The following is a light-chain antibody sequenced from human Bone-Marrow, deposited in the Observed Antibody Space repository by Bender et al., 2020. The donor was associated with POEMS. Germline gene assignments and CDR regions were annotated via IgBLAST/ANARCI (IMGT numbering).Light chain of an antibody. CDR2: SSH. V-gene: IGLV1-44*01. CDR3: AVWDDSLNGWV. Sequence: QSVLTQPPSASGTPGQRVTISCSGGSSNIGAHAVNWYQHLPGTAPNLLIYSSHRRPSEVPDRFSGSRSGTSASLAISGVQSEDEADYYCAVWDDSLNGWVFGGGTKLTVL. J-gene: IGLJ3*02. CDR1: SSNIGAHA.